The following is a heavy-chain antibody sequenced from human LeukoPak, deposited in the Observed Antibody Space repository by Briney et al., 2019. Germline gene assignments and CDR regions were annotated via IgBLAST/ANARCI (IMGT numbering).Heavy chain of an antibody. CDR1: GGSISSGGYS. J-gene: IGHJ4*02. D-gene: IGHD6-19*01. Sequence: PSQTLSLTCAVSGGSISSGGYSWSWIRQPPGKGLEWIGEINHSGSTNYNPSLKSRVTISVDTSKNQFSLKLSSVTAADTAVYYCARGGSGWWGYFDYWGQGTLVTVSS. CDR2: INHSGST. CDR3: ARGGSGWWGYFDY. V-gene: IGHV4-30-2*01.